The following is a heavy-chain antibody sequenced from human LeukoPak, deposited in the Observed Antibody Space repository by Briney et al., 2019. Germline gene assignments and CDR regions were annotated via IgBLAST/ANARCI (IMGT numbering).Heavy chain of an antibody. D-gene: IGHD6-13*01. CDR3: ARETISSSWYRIDY. CDR2: IYYSGST. Sequence: SETLSLTCTVSGGSVSSGSYYWSWIRQPPGKRLEWIGYIYYSGSTNYNPSLKSRVSISIDTSKNQFSLNLNSVTAADTAVYYCARETISSSWYRIDYWGQGTLVTVSS. J-gene: IGHJ4*02. V-gene: IGHV4-61*01. CDR1: GGSVSSGSYY.